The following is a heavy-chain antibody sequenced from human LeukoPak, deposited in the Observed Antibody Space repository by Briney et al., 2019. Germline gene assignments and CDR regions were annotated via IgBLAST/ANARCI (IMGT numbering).Heavy chain of an antibody. CDR2: INHSGST. CDR3: ARAVSDYYDSSGYDY. D-gene: IGHD3-22*01. CDR1: GGSFSGYY. J-gene: IGHJ4*02. Sequence: SETLSLTCTVSGGSFSGYYWSWIRQPPGKGLEWIGEINHSGSTNYNPSLKSRVTISVDTSKNQFSLKLSSVTAADTAVYYCARAVSDYYDSSGYDYWGQGTLVTVSS. V-gene: IGHV4-34*01.